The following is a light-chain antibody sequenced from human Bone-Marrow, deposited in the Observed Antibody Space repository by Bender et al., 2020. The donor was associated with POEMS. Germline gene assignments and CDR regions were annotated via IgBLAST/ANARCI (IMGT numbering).Light chain of an antibody. CDR3: SSYSTSDTLVV. J-gene: IGLJ3*02. V-gene: IGLV1-44*01. CDR1: SSNIGTNP. Sequence: QSVLTQPPSASGTPGQRVTISCSGSSSNIGTNPVNWYQQLPGTAPKLLIYINNQRPSGVHDRFSGSKSGTSASLAISGLQSEDEADYYCSSYSTSDTLVVFGGGTMLTVL. CDR2: INN.